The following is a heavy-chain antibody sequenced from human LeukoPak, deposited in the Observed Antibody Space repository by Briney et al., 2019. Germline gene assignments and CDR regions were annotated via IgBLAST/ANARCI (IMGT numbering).Heavy chain of an antibody. Sequence: ASVKVSCKTSGYTFSDYFLHWVRQAPGQGLEWMGWINPVSGATDRAQVFQGRVTMTRDTSIGTVYMEMSSLTSDDTAVYYCARATPGPTALPIYYYYHMDVWGKGTTVTVSS. D-gene: IGHD5-18*01. V-gene: IGHV1-2*02. CDR3: ARATPGPTALPIYYYYHMDV. CDR2: INPVSGAT. CDR1: GYTFSDYF. J-gene: IGHJ6*03.